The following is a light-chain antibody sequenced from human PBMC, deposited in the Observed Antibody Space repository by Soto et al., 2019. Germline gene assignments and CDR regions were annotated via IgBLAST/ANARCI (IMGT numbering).Light chain of an antibody. CDR2: EVT. V-gene: IGLV2-8*01. CDR3: SSYAASNNFYFV. J-gene: IGLJ3*02. Sequence: QAVVTQPPSASGTPGQRVTISCSGSSSNIGSNTVNWYQQYPGRAPKLMIYEVTKRPSGVPDRFSGSKSGNTASLTVSGLQAEDEADYYCSSYAASNNFYFVFGGGTKLTVL. CDR1: SSNIGSNT.